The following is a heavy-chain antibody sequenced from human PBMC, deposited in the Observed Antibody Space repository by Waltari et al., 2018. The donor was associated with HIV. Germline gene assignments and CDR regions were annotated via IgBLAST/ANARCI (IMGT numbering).Heavy chain of an antibody. CDR3: ASLLVMEYYFDY. CDR2: IYYSGST. D-gene: IGHD3-9*01. CDR1: GGSTSSSSYY. Sequence: QLQLQESGPGLVKPSETLSLTCTVSGGSTSSSSYYWGWIRQPPGRGLEWVGSIYYSGSTYYNPSLKSRVTLSVDTSKNQFSLRLSSVTAADTAVYYCASLLVMEYYFDYWGQGTLVTVSS. J-gene: IGHJ4*02. V-gene: IGHV4-39*01.